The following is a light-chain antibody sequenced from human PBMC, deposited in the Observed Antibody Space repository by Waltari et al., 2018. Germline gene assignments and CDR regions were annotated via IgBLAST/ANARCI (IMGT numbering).Light chain of an antibody. J-gene: IGKJ4*01. Sequence: EIVLTQPPGTLSLSPGERATLSCRASQSVTSISLTWYQQKLGQSPRLLIYGTSSRATDIPDRFSGSGSGTDFSLTISILEPEDFAVYYCQQYDGEVVTFGGGTKVEI. CDR1: QSVTSIS. CDR2: GTS. V-gene: IGKV3-20*01. CDR3: QQYDGEVVT.